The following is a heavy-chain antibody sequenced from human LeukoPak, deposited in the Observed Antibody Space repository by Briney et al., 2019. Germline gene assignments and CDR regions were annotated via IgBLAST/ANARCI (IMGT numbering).Heavy chain of an antibody. CDR2: INPNSGGT. J-gene: IGHJ3*02. CDR3: AREKVGIPAFDI. Sequence: ASVKVPCKASAYTFTGYYMHWVRQAPGQGLEWMGWINPNSGGTNYAQKFQGRVTMTRDTSISTAYMELSRLRSDDTAVYYCAREKVGIPAFDIWGQGTVVSVSS. CDR1: AYTFTGYY. V-gene: IGHV1-2*02. D-gene: IGHD2-21*01.